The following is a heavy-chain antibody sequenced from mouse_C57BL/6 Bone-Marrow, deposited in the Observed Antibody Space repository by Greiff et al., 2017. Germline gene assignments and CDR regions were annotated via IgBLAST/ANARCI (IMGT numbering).Heavy chain of an antibody. CDR2: ISDGGSYT. CDR3: ARDLYFDV. CDR1: GFTFSSYA. V-gene: IGHV5-4*01. Sequence: EVQVVESGGGLVKPGGSLKLSCAASGFTFSSYAMSWVRQTPEKRLEWVATISDGGSYTYYPDNVKGRFTISRDNAKNNLYLQMSHLKSEDTAMYYCARDLYFDVWGTGTTVTVSS. J-gene: IGHJ1*03.